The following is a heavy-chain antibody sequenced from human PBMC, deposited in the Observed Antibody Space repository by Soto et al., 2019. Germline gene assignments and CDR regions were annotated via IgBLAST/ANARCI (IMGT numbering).Heavy chain of an antibody. CDR3: NVVVVPAAQYDPFDY. CDR1: GGSFSGYY. Sequence: SETLSLTCAVYGGSFSGYYWSWIRQPPGKGLEWIGEINHSGSTNYNPSLKSRVTISVDTSKNQFSLKLSSVTAADTAVYYCNVVVVPAAQYDPFDYWGQGTLVTVS. CDR2: INHSGST. J-gene: IGHJ4*02. D-gene: IGHD2-2*01. V-gene: IGHV4-34*01.